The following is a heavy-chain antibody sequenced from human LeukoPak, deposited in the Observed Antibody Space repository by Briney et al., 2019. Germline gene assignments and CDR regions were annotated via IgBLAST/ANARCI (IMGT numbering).Heavy chain of an antibody. D-gene: IGHD3-3*01. CDR1: GGSISSYY. CDR3: AREKIGVVFDY. J-gene: IGHJ4*02. V-gene: IGHV4-59*12. CDR2: IYYSGST. Sequence: SETLSLTCTVSGGSISSYYWSWIRQPPGKGLEWIGYIYYSGSTNYNPSLKSRVTMSVDTSKNQFSLKLSSVTAADTAVYYCAREKIGVVFDYWGQGTLVTVSS.